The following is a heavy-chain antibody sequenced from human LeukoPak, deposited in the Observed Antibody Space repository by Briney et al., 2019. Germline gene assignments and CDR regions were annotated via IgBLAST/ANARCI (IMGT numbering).Heavy chain of an antibody. CDR3: ARHTGYSSSWYKSPYYFDY. D-gene: IGHD6-13*01. Sequence: SQTLSLTCTVSGGSISSGSHFWTWIRQPAGKGLEWIGHIFARQNTNYNPSLKSRLTISEDTSKNQFSLKLTSVTAADTAVYYCARHTGYSSSWYKSPYYFDYWGQGTLVTVSS. CDR1: GGSISSGSHF. J-gene: IGHJ4*02. V-gene: IGHV4-61*09. CDR2: IFARQNT.